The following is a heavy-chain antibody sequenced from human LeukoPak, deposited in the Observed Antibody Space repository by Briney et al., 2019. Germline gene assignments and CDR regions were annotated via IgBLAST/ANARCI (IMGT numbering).Heavy chain of an antibody. CDR1: GFTFDDYA. J-gene: IGHJ4*02. V-gene: IGHV3-9*01. Sequence: GRSLRLSCAASGFTFDDYAMHWVRQAPGKGLEWVSGISWNSGSIGYADSVKGRFTISRDNAKNSLYLQMNSLRAEDTALYYRAKDLDSSGYYVDCWGQGTLVTVSS. CDR2: ISWNSGSI. D-gene: IGHD3-22*01. CDR3: AKDLDSSGYYVDC.